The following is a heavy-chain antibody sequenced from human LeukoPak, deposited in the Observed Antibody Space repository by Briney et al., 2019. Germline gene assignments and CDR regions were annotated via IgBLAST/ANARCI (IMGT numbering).Heavy chain of an antibody. CDR1: GYSISSGYY. CDR2: IYHSGST. CDR3: ARSSGTNSGGWFDP. D-gene: IGHD1-26*01. V-gene: IGHV4-38-2*02. J-gene: IGHJ5*02. Sequence: SETLSLTCTVSGYSISSGYYWGCIRQHPGKGLEWIGSIYHSGSTYYNPSLKSRVTISVDTSKNQFSLKLSSVPAADTAVYYCARSSGTNSGGWFDPWGQGTLVTVSS.